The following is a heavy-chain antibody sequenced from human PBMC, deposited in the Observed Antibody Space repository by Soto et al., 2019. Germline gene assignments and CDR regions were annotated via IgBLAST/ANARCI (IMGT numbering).Heavy chain of an antibody. J-gene: IGHJ4*02. Sequence: PGASLKFCCECSGTSFTCYFIGLVRHIPGEGQGLGGIIYSGDSDNRYSKFFQGPVTISADKSISTAYLQWSSLKASDTAMYYCARGGICSSTSCFTGYFDYWGQGTLVTVSS. D-gene: IGHD2-2*01. CDR1: GTSFTCYF. CDR3: ARGGICSSTSCFTGYFDY. V-gene: IGHV5-51*01. CDR2: IYSGDSDN.